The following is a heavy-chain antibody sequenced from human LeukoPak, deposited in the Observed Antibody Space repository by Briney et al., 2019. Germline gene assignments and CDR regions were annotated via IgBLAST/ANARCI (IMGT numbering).Heavy chain of an antibody. J-gene: IGHJ3*02. D-gene: IGHD3-10*01. CDR2: IIPIFGTA. CDR1: GGTFSSYA. Sequence: ASVTVSCKASGGTFSSYAISWVRQAPGQGLEWMGGIIPIFGTANYAQKFQGRVTITADESTSTAYMELSSLRSEDTAVYYCASPRPNPRSRWFGELSWIGAFDIWGQGTMVTVSS. CDR3: ASPRPNPRSRWFGELSWIGAFDI. V-gene: IGHV1-69*13.